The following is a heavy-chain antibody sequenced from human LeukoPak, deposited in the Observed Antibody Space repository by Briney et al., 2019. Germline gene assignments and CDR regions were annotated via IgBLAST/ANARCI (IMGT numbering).Heavy chain of an antibody. V-gene: IGHV3-30-3*01. CDR3: LFQSGEGIRYFADY. D-gene: IGHD3-9*01. CDR1: GFTFSSYA. Sequence: GGSLRLSCAASGFTFSSYAMHWGRQAPGKGLELEAVISYAGSNKYYADSVNGRFTTSRHNSKNTLYLQMTSVRAEDSAVYYFLFQSGEGIRYFADYWGQGTLVTVSS. CDR2: ISYAGSNK. J-gene: IGHJ4*02.